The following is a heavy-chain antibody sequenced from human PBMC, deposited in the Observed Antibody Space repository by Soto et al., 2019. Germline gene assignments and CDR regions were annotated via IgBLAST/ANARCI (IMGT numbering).Heavy chain of an antibody. J-gene: IGHJ6*03. CDR1: GFTFSSYA. CDR3: AKAGSSWRDYYYMDV. D-gene: IGHD6-13*01. Sequence: GGSLRLSCAASGFTFSSYAMSWVRQAPGKGLEWVSAISGSGGSTYYADSVKGRFTISRDNSKNTLYLQMNSLRAEDTAVYYCAKAGSSWRDYYYMDVWGKGTTVTVSS. CDR2: ISGSGGST. V-gene: IGHV3-23*01.